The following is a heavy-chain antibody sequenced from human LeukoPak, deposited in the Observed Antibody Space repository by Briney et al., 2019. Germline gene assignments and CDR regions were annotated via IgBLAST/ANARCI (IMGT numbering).Heavy chain of an antibody. Sequence: ASVKVSCKAFGYTFTSNYMHWVRQAPGQGPEWMGVISPSGGSTTYAQKFQGRVTLTRDMSTSTDYLELSSLRSEDTAVYYCARFRGYEDTAMAYFDYWGQGTLVTVSS. CDR1: GYTFTSNY. D-gene: IGHD5-18*01. CDR3: ARFRGYEDTAMAYFDY. J-gene: IGHJ4*02. CDR2: ISPSGGST. V-gene: IGHV1-46*01.